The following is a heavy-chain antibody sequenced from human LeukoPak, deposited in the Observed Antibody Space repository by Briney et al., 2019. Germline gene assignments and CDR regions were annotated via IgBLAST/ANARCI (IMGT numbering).Heavy chain of an antibody. D-gene: IGHD4-17*01. Sequence: PGGSLRLSRAASGFTFSSYGMHWVRQAPGKGLEWVADIWYDGSNKYYADSVKGRFTISRDNSKNTLYLQMDSLRAEDTAVYYCARRVNGDFFDYWGQGTLVTVSS. CDR1: GFTFSSYG. J-gene: IGHJ4*02. CDR3: ARRVNGDFFDY. V-gene: IGHV3-33*01. CDR2: IWYDGSNK.